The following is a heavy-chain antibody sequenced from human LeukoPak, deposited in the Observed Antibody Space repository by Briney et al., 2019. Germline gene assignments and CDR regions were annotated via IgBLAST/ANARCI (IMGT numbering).Heavy chain of an antibody. CDR1: GFTFSSYW. CDR3: ARGGFGRPNAFDI. J-gene: IGHJ3*02. V-gene: IGHV3-74*01. D-gene: IGHD3-16*01. CDR2: INSDGSST. Sequence: SGGSLRLSCAASGFTFSSYWMHWVRHAPGKGLVWVSRINSDGSSTNYADSVKGRFTISRDNAKNTLYVQMNGVRVEDTAVYYCARGGFGRPNAFDIWGQGTMVTVSS.